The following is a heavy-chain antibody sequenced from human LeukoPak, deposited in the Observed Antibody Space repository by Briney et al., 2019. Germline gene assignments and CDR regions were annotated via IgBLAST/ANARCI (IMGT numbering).Heavy chain of an antibody. J-gene: IGHJ4*02. CDR2: INHSGST. Sequence: SETLSLTCAVYGGSFSGYYWSWIRQPPGKGLEWIGEINHSGSTNYNPSLKSRVTISVDTSKNQFSLKLSSVTAADTAVYYCARLPGTILDSWGQGTLVTVSS. CDR3: ARLPGTILDS. D-gene: IGHD3-3*01. CDR1: GGSFSGYY. V-gene: IGHV4-34*01.